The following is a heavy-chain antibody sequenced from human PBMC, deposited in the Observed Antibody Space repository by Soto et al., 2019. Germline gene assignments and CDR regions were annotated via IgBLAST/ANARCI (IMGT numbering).Heavy chain of an antibody. CDR2: ITSSGDRT. V-gene: IGHV3-48*03. Sequence: EVQLVESGGGLVQPGGSLRLSCAASGFSFSSYELHWVRQSPGRGLEWLAYITSSGDRTDYPDSVRGRFTISRDNAKSSLYLQMDSLRAEDTAVYYCATERIMSRKDFDYWGQGTLVTVSS. CDR3: ATERIMSRKDFDY. CDR1: GFSFSSYE. J-gene: IGHJ4*02. D-gene: IGHD2-15*01.